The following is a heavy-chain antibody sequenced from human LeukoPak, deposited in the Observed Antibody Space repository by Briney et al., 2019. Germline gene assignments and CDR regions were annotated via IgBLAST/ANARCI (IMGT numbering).Heavy chain of an antibody. J-gene: IGHJ4*02. V-gene: IGHV3-23*01. Sequence: AGGSLRLSCAVSGFTFSDNAMSWVRQPPGKGLEWVSAISNSGGSTHYADSVKGRFTISRDNSKNTLYLQVNSLRAEDTAVYYCAKDQPRSGWAFDYWGQGTLVTVSS. CDR1: GFTFSDNA. CDR2: ISNSGGST. D-gene: IGHD6-19*01. CDR3: AKDQPRSGWAFDY.